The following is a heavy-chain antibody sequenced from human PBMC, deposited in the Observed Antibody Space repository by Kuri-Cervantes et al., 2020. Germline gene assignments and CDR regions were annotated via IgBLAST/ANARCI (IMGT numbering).Heavy chain of an antibody. D-gene: IGHD2-15*01. CDR1: GFTFSSYA. Sequence: GESLKISCAASGFTFSSYAMRWVRQAPGKGLEWVAVISYDGSNKYYADSVKGRFTISRDNSKNTLYLQMNSLRAEDTAVYYCATFLGGAFHETYWGQGALVTVSS. J-gene: IGHJ4*02. CDR2: ISYDGSNK. V-gene: IGHV3-30-3*01. CDR3: ATFLGGAFHETY.